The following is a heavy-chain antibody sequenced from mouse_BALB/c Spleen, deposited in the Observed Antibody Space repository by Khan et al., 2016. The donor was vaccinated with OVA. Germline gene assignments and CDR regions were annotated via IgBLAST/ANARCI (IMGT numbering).Heavy chain of an antibody. D-gene: IGHD2-13*01. CDR1: GFTFSSYG. J-gene: IGHJ4*01. V-gene: IGHV5-6*01. CDR2: ISSGGSYT. Sequence: EVELVESGGDLVKPGGSLKLSCAASGFTFSSYGMSWVRQTPDKRLEWVATISSGGSYTYYPDSLKGRFTISRDSAKNTLYLQMSSLKSEDTAMYYCSRQTCDYEGSSMAYWGQGTSVTVSS. CDR3: SRQTCDYEGSSMAY.